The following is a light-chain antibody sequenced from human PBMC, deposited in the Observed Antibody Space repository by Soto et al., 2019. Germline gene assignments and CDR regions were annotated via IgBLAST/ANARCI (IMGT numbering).Light chain of an antibody. CDR3: QQRYSTTWT. CDR1: QDIAIY. V-gene: IGKV1-39*01. J-gene: IGKJ1*01. Sequence: IQLTQSPSSLSASVGDRVTITCRASQDIAIYLAWYQQKPGKAPKLLISAASSLQSGVPSRFSGSGSETDFNLTISSLQTEDFATYSCQQRYSTTWTFGQGTKVDIK. CDR2: AAS.